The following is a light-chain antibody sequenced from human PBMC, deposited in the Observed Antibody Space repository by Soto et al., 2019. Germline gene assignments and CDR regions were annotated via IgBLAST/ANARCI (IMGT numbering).Light chain of an antibody. CDR1: QSISNY. Sequence: DIPMTQSPSSLSASVGDRVTITCRASQSISNYLNWYQQKPGEAPTLLIYGASTLQTGVTSRFSASGSGTDFSLTINILQPEDFATYYCQQSYFTPMYTFGQGTRLDIK. CDR3: QQSYFTPMYT. J-gene: IGKJ2*01. V-gene: IGKV1-39*01. CDR2: GAS.